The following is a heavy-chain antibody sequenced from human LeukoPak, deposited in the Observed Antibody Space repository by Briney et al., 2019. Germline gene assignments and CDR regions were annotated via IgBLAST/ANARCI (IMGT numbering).Heavy chain of an antibody. CDR3: ARARIVLMVYASWFDP. D-gene: IGHD2-8*01. Sequence: PGGSLRLSCAASGFTFSSYWMSWVRQAPGKGLEWVANIKQDGSEKYYVDSVKGRFTISRDNAKNSLYLQMNSLRAEDTAVYYCARARIVLMVYASWFDPWGQGTLVTVSS. J-gene: IGHJ5*02. CDR1: GFTFSSYW. CDR2: IKQDGSEK. V-gene: IGHV3-7*01.